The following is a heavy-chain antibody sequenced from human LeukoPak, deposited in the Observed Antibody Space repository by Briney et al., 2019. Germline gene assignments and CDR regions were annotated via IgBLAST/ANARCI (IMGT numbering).Heavy chain of an antibody. CDR3: ARDSGTTGEVKFDP. V-gene: IGHV4-59*12. Sequence: SETLSLTCTVSGDSFSYFYWSWIRQPPGKGLEWIGYIYNSGSTSYNPPLRSRVTISLDTSKNQFSLKLSSVTAADTAVYYCARDSGTTGEVKFDPWGQGTLVTVSS. CDR2: IYNSGST. D-gene: IGHD3-10*01. J-gene: IGHJ5*02. CDR1: GDSFSYFY.